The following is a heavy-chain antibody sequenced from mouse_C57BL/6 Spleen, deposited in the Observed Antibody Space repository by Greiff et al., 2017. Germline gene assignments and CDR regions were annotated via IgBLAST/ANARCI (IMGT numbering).Heavy chain of an antibody. CDR3: VRGEYYEGYAMDY. CDR2: IRSKSSNYST. D-gene: IGHD1-1*01. CDR1: GFTFNTYA. V-gene: IGHV10-3*01. J-gene: IGHJ4*01. Sequence: EVKVVESGGGLVQPKGSLKLSCAASGFTFNTYAMHWVRQAPGKGLEWVARIRSKSSNYSTSYADSVPDRFSISRDSSKSMLYLQMNNLKTEDTAMYYCVRGEYYEGYAMDYWGQGTSVTVSS.